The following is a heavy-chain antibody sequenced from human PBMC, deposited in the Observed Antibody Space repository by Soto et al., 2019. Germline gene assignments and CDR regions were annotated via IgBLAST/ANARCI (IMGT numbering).Heavy chain of an antibody. CDR3: ASDGEMATIRDYFDY. CDR2: VIPVLGRT. Sequence: QVQLVQSGAEVKKPGSSVKVSCKASGGTFSSYTISWVRQAPGRGLEWMGRVIPVLGRTNYAQKFQGRVTITADTSTSTGYMELSSLRSEDTAVYYCASDGEMATIRDYFDYLGQGTLVTVSS. D-gene: IGHD5-12*01. J-gene: IGHJ4*02. CDR1: GGTFSSYT. V-gene: IGHV1-69*08.